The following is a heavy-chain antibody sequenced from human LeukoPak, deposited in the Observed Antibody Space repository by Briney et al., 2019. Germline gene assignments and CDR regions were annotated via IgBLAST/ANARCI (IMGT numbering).Heavy chain of an antibody. CDR2: IGARGIST. CDR3: AKSFDFSNGHSPILTPFDS. D-gene: IGHD3-3*01. V-gene: IGHV3-23*01. CDR1: GFTFSSPA. J-gene: IGHJ4*02. Sequence: GGSLRLSCAASGFTFSSPAMSWVRQAPGKGLEWVSSIGARGISTYYADSVKGRFTISRDNSKNTLYLQMNSLRGDDIGVYYCAKSFDFSNGHSPILTPFDSWGQGTLVSVSS.